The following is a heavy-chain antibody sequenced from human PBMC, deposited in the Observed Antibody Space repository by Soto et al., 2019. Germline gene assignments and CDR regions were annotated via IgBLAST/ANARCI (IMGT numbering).Heavy chain of an antibody. CDR1: GFTFSSYW. CDR3: ARDSSPSYSCRWYDAFDI. V-gene: IGHV3-7*05. D-gene: IGHD6-13*01. J-gene: IGHJ3*02. CDR2: IKQDESKR. Sequence: EVQLVESGGGLVQPGGSLRLSCAASGFTFSSYWMTWVRQAPGKGLEWVANIKQDESKRYYVDSVEGRFTISRDNAKNSLLLQMNSLRAEDTAVYYCARDSSPSYSCRWYDAFDIWGQGTMVTVSS.